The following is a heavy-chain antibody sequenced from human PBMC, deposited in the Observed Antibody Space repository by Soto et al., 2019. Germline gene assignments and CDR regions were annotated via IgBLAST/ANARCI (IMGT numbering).Heavy chain of an antibody. Sequence: SETLSLTCTVSGGSISSGGYYWSWIRQHPGKGLEWIGYIYYSGSTYYNPSLKSRVTISVDTSKNQFSLKLSSVTAADTAVYYCAREPDYGRNVALDIWGQGTMVTVSS. D-gene: IGHD4-17*01. CDR3: AREPDYGRNVALDI. CDR1: GGSISSGGYY. V-gene: IGHV4-31*03. J-gene: IGHJ3*02. CDR2: IYYSGST.